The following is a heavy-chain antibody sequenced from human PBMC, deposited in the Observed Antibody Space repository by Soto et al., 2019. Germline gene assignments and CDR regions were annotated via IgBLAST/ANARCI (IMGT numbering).Heavy chain of an antibody. Sequence: GASVKVSCKASGYTLTSYDINWVRQAPGQGLEWMGWMNPNSGNTGYAQKFQGRVTMTRNTSISTAYMELSSLRSEDTAVYYCARGCAYDSSGYCDNDAFDIWGQGTMVTVS. CDR1: GYTLTSYD. J-gene: IGHJ3*02. D-gene: IGHD3-22*01. CDR2: MNPNSGNT. V-gene: IGHV1-8*01. CDR3: ARGCAYDSSGYCDNDAFDI.